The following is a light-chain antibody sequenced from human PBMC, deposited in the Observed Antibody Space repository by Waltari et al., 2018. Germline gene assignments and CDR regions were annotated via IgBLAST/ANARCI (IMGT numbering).Light chain of an antibody. Sequence: QSALTQPASVSGSPGQSITISCTGTSSDVGFYNLVSWYQQHPGKAPKLMVYDVIERPSGVSNRFSGSKSGNTASLTISGLQAEDEADYYCCSYAGRNIWVFGGGTKLTVL. CDR2: DVI. CDR1: SSDVGFYNL. J-gene: IGLJ3*02. CDR3: CSYAGRNIWV. V-gene: IGLV2-23*02.